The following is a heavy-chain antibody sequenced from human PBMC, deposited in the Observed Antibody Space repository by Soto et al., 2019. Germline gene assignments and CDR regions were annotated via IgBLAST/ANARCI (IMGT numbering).Heavy chain of an antibody. CDR3: ARGGGGGYDSSGYLNWFDP. CDR1: GGTFSSYA. Sequence: QVQLVQSGAEVKKPGSSVKVSCKASGGTFSSYAISWVRQAPGQGLEWMGGIIPIFGTANYAQKFQGRVTITADESTSTDYMGLSSLRSEDPAVYYCARGGGGGYDSSGYLNWFDPWGQGTLVTVSS. CDR2: IIPIFGTA. J-gene: IGHJ5*02. D-gene: IGHD3-22*01. V-gene: IGHV1-69*01.